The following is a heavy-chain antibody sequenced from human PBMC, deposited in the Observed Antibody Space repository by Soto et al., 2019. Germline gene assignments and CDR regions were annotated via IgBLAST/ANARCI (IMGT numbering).Heavy chain of an antibody. D-gene: IGHD3-3*01. Sequence: PSETLSLTCGVSGGSISSGGYSCTWIRQPPGKGLEWIGYIYPGANTYYTPSLKSRGIIPVDRPKNRFSLRGNSAPAWDTAVYYCARGDFWSGYAYDYWGQGTLVTVS. V-gene: IGHV4-30-2*01. CDR2: IYPGANT. J-gene: IGHJ4*02. CDR1: GGSISSGGYS. CDR3: ARGDFWSGYAYDY.